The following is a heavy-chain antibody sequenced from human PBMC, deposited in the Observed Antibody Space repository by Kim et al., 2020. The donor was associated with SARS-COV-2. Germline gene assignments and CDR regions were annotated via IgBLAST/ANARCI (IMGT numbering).Heavy chain of an antibody. V-gene: IGHV3-23*01. D-gene: IGHD3-10*01. CDR2: ISGSGGST. J-gene: IGHJ4*02. CDR3: AKDWGRLLWFGDPFDY. Sequence: GGSLRLSCAASGFTFSSYAMSWVRQAPGKGLEWVSAISGSGGSTYYADSVKGRFTISRDNSKNTLYLQMNSLRAEDTAVYYCAKDWGRLLWFGDPFDYWGQGTLVTVSS. CDR1: GFTFSSYA.